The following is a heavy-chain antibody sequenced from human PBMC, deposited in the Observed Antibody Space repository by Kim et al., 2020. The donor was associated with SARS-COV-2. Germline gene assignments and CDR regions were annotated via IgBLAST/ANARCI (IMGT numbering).Heavy chain of an antibody. V-gene: IGHV3-23*01. CDR3: AKGPYHYGSGSYLDY. J-gene: IGHJ4*02. D-gene: IGHD3-10*01. Sequence: EGPVKGRFTISRDNSKNTLHLQMNGLTAEDMAVYYCAKGPYHYGSGSYLDYWGQGTLLTVSS.